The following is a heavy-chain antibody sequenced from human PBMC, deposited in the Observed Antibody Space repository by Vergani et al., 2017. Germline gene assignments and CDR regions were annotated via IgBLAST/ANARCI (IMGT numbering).Heavy chain of an antibody. CDR1: GFTFSSYG. CDR3: ARDRVDTAMDALFGFDY. V-gene: IGHV3-33*01. D-gene: IGHD5-18*01. J-gene: IGHJ4*02. Sequence: VQLLESGGGLVQPGGSLRLSCAASGFTFSSYGMHWVRQAPGKGLEWVAVIWYDGSNKYYADSVKGRFTISRDNSKNTLYLQMNSLRAEDTAVYYSARDRVDTAMDALFGFDYWGQGTLVTVSS. CDR2: IWYDGSNK.